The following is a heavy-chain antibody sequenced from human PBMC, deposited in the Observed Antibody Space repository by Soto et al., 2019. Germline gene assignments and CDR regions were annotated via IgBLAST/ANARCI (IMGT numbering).Heavy chain of an antibody. Sequence: SETLSLTCTVSGGSISSGDYDWSWIRQPPGKGLEWIGYIYYSGSTYYNPSLKSRVTISVDTSKNQFSLKLSSVTAADTAVYYCARDRGSAVSYYYYGMDVWGQGTTGTVSS. CDR2: IYYSGST. J-gene: IGHJ6*02. V-gene: IGHV4-30-4*01. D-gene: IGHD4-17*01. CDR1: GGSISSGDYD. CDR3: ARDRGSAVSYYYYGMDV.